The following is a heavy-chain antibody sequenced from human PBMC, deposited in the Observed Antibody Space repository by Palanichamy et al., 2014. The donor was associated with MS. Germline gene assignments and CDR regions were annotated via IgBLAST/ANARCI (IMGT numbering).Heavy chain of an antibody. D-gene: IGHD6-19*01. CDR1: GASISSTSYY. CDR3: ARTGPGISVATNP. V-gene: IGHV4-39*01. J-gene: IGHJ5*02. CDR2: IYYGGTT. Sequence: QVQLRESGPGLVKPSDTLSLTCTVSGASISSTSYYWAWIRQPPGKGLEWIGTIYYGGTTYYNPSLKSRVTISVDTSKSQFSLRLSSVTATDTAVYYCARTGPGISVATNPWGQGTLVTVAS.